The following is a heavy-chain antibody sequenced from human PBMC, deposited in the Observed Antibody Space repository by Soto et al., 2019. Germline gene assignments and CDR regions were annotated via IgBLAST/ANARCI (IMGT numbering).Heavy chain of an antibody. CDR3: AKDLLVRGGLYATRYGMDV. D-gene: IGHD3-10*01. CDR2: ISGSGGST. Sequence: VGSLRLSCAASGFTFSSYAMSWVRQAPGKGLEWVSAISGSGGSTYYADSVKGRFTISRDNSKNTLYLQMNSLRAEDTAVYYCAKDLLVRGGLYATRYGMDVWGQGTTVTVSS. J-gene: IGHJ6*02. V-gene: IGHV3-23*01. CDR1: GFTFSSYA.